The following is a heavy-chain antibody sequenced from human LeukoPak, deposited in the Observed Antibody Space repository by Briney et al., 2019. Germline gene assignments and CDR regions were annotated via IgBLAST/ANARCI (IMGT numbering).Heavy chain of an antibody. CDR3: ARDGVVVAGTRRAFDI. J-gene: IGHJ3*02. V-gene: IGHV3-48*01. CDR2: INSGSGTI. D-gene: IGHD6-19*01. CDR1: RFTFSSYS. Sequence: GGSLRLSCAGSRFTFSSYSMNWVRQAPGKGLEWVSYINSGSGTIYYADSVKGRFTISRDNAKNSLYLQMNSLRGEDTAVYHCARDGVVVAGTRRAFDIWGQGTMVTVSS.